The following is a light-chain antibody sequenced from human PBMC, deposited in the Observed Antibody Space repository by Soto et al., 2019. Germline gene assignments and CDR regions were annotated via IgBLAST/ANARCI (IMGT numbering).Light chain of an antibody. CDR3: QSSDSSLNV. J-gene: IGLJ1*01. V-gene: IGLV1-40*01. Sequence: QSVLTQPPSVSGAPGQRVTISCPGSSXNIGAGYDVHWYQQLPGTAPKLLIYGNSNRPSGVPDRFSGSKSGTSASLAITGLQAEDEADYYCQSSDSSLNVFGTGTKVTVL. CDR1: SXNIGAGYD. CDR2: GNS.